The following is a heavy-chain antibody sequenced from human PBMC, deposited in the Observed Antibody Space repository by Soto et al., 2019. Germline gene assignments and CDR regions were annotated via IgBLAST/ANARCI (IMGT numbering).Heavy chain of an antibody. CDR2: IIPIFGTA. J-gene: IGHJ3*02. D-gene: IGHD2-8*02. Sequence: QVQLVQSGAEVKKPGSSVKVSCKASGGTFSSYAISWVRQAPGQGLEWMGVIIPIFGTANYAQKLQGRVTITAAESTSTAYMELSGLRSEDTVVYYCARDLVVLTMGIWGQGRTVTVSS. CDR3: ARDLVVLTMGI. CDR1: GGTFSSYA. V-gene: IGHV1-69*01.